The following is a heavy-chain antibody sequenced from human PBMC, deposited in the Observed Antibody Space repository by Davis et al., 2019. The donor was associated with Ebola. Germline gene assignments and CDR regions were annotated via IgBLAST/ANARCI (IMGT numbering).Heavy chain of an antibody. CDR3: ARRIAAGWFDP. J-gene: IGHJ5*02. CDR2: FSAYNGNT. V-gene: IGHV1-18*04. CDR1: GYTFTSYG. Sequence: ASVPVSCKASGYTFTSYGISWVRQAPGQGLEWMGWFSAYNGNTNYAQKLQGRVTMTTDTSTSTAYMELRSLRSDDTAVYYCARRIAAGWFDPWGQGTLVTVSS. D-gene: IGHD6-13*01.